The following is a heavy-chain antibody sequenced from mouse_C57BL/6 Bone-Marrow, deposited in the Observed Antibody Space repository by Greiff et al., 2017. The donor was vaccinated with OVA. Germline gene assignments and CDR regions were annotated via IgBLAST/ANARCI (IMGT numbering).Heavy chain of an antibody. CDR1: GYTFTDYY. CDR3: ARSGYDYDGY. J-gene: IGHJ2*01. D-gene: IGHD2-4*01. CDR2: INPNNGGT. V-gene: IGHV1-26*01. Sequence: EVQLQQSGPELVKPGASVKISCKASGYTFTDYYMNWVKQSHGKSLEWIGDINPNNGGTSYNQKFKGKATLTVDKSSSTAYMELRSLTSEDSAVYYCARSGYDYDGYWGQGTTLTVSS.